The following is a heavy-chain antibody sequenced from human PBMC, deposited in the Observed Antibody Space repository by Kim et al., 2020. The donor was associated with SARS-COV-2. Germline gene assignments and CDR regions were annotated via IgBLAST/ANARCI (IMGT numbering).Heavy chain of an antibody. D-gene: IGHD1-1*01. CDR3: ARERGAPYDVGGYYFDY. CDR2: IIPIFGTA. V-gene: IGHV1-69*13. CDR1: GGTFSSYA. Sequence: SVKVSCKASGGTFSSYAISWVRQAPGQGLEWMGGIIPIFGTANYAQKFQGRVTITADESTSTAYMELSSLRSEDTAVYYCARERGAPYDVGGYYFDYWGQGTLVTVSS. J-gene: IGHJ4*02.